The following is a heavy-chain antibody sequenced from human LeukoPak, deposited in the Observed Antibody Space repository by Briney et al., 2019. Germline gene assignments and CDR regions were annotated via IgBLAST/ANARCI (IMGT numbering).Heavy chain of an antibody. CDR1: GLTFSSYA. CDR2: ISGSGGRT. D-gene: IGHD3-3*01. V-gene: IGHV3-23*01. CDR3: AKEIFVLIRGYFDY. J-gene: IGHJ4*02. Sequence: GGSLRLSCAASGLTFSSYAMSWVRQAPGKGLEWVSAISGSGGRTYYADSVKGRFTISRDNSKNTLYLQMNSLRAEDTAVYYCAKEIFVLIRGYFDYWGQGTLVTVSS.